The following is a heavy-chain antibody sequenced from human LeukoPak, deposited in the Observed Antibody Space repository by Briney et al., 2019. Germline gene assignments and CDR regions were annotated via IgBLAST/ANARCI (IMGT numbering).Heavy chain of an antibody. CDR2: IGTAGDT. CDR1: GFTFSSYD. V-gene: IGHV3-13*01. D-gene: IGHD6-13*01. Sequence: GGSLRLSCAASGFTFSSYDMHWVRQATGKGLEWVSAIGTAGDTYYPGSVKGRFTISRDNAKNSLYLQMNSLRAEDTALYYCAKSTGYSSSWYYFDYWGQGTLVTVSS. CDR3: AKSTGYSSSWYYFDY. J-gene: IGHJ4*02.